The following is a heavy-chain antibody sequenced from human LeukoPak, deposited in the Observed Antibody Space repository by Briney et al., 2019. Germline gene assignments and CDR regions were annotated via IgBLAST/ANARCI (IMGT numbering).Heavy chain of an antibody. CDR2: IYNSGST. V-gene: IGHV4-4*07. CDR1: GGSISSYY. CDR3: ARHITHRIASWGSYRALGY. Sequence: PSETLSLTCTVYGGSISSYYWSWIRQPAGKGLEWIGRIYNSGSTNYNPSLKSRVTISVDTSKNQFSLKLSSVTAADTAVYYCARHITHRIASWGSYRALGYWGQGTLVTVSS. J-gene: IGHJ4*02. D-gene: IGHD3-16*02.